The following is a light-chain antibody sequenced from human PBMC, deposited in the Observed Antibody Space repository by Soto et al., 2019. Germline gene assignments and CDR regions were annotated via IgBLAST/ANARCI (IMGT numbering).Light chain of an antibody. CDR2: DAS. CDR1: QGVSSY. Sequence: EIVLTQSPATLSLSPGERATLSCRASQGVSSYLAWYQQKPGQAPRLLIYDASNRATGIPARFSGSGSGTDFTLPISSLEPEDFAVYYCQQRSNWRGITFGPGTKVDIK. J-gene: IGKJ3*01. V-gene: IGKV3-11*01. CDR3: QQRSNWRGIT.